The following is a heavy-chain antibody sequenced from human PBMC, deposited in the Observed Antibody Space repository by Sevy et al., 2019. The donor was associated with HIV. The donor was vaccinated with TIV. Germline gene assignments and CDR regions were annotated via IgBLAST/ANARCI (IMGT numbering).Heavy chain of an antibody. J-gene: IGHJ5*02. CDR3: AREAYYYDSREENWFDP. CDR1: GFTFSTYS. CDR2: ISRTSTTT. Sequence: GGSLRLSCKASGFTFSTYSMHWVRQAPGKGLEWVSSISRTSTTTYYADSAKGRFTISRDKAKNSLYLQMNSLRDEDTAVYYCAREAYYYDSREENWFDPWGQRTLVTVSS. V-gene: IGHV3-48*02. D-gene: IGHD3-22*01.